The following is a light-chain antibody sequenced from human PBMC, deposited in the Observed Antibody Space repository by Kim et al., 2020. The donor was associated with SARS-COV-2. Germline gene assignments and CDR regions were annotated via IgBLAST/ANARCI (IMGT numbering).Light chain of an antibody. J-gene: IGKJ2*01. CDR2: LGS. Sequence: DIVMTQSPLSLPVTPGEPASISCRSSQSLLHSNGYNYLDCYLQKPGQSPQLLIYLGSNRSSGVPDRFSGSGSGTDFTLKISRVEAEYVGVYYCMQALQTPYTFGQGTKLEI. V-gene: IGKV2-28*01. CDR3: MQALQTPYT. CDR1: QSLLHSNGYNY.